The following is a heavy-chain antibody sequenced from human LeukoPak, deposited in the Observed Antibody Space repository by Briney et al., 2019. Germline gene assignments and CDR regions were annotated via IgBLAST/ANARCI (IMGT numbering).Heavy chain of an antibody. CDR1: GGSISSYY. CDR2: IYYSGST. Sequence: SETLSLTCTVSGGSISSYYWSWIRQPPGKGLEWIGYIYYSGSTNYNPSLKSRVTISVDTSKNQFSLKLGSVTAADTAVYYCARDRNGGNSGAYYYYYMDVWGKGTTVTVSS. CDR3: ARDRNGGNSGAYYYYYMDV. V-gene: IGHV4-59*01. D-gene: IGHD4-23*01. J-gene: IGHJ6*03.